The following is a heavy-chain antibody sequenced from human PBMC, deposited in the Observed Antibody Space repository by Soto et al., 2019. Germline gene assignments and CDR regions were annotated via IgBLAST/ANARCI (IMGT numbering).Heavy chain of an antibody. J-gene: IGHJ4*02. CDR3: AREMTTVTQKYYFDY. CDR2: IIPIFGTA. CDR1: GGTFSSYA. Sequence: QVQLVQSGAEVKKPGSSVKVSCKASGGTFSSYAISWVRQAPGQGLEWMGGIIPIFGTANYAQKFQGRVTITADKSTSTDYMELSSLRSEDTAVYYCAREMTTVTQKYYFDYWGQGTLVTVSS. V-gene: IGHV1-69*06. D-gene: IGHD4-17*01.